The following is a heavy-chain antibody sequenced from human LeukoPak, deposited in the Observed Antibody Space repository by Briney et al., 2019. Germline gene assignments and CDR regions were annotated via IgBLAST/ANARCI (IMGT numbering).Heavy chain of an antibody. CDR1: GYTFTGYG. CDR3: ARSPYSSSWYYFDY. D-gene: IGHD6-13*01. V-gene: IGHV1-18*01. Sequence: ASVKVSCKASGYTFTGYGISWVRQAPGQGLEWMGWISAYNGNTNYAQKLQGRVTMTTDTSTSTAYMELRSLRSDDTAVYYCARSPYSSSWYYFDYWGQGTLVTVSS. CDR2: ISAYNGNT. J-gene: IGHJ4*02.